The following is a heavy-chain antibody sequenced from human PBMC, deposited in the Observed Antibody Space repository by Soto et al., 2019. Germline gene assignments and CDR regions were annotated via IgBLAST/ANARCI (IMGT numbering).Heavy chain of an antibody. CDR1: KFTFSSYW. Sequence: VGLRILSCGASKFTFSSYWMSWVRQAPGKGLEWVANIKQDGSEKYYVDSVKGRFTISRDNAKNSLYLQMNSLRAEDTAVYYCAREDYGEKGYWGQGTLVPGSS. CDR3: AREDYGEKGY. D-gene: IGHD4-17*01. J-gene: IGHJ4*02. CDR2: IKQDGSEK. V-gene: IGHV3-7*01.